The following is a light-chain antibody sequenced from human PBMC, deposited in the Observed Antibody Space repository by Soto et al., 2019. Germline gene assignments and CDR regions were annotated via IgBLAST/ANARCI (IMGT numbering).Light chain of an antibody. CDR1: QDIERN. V-gene: IGKV1-33*01. J-gene: IGKJ2*01. CDR3: QQYDNLPRT. CDR2: DAT. Sequence: DIQPTQSPSPRSASVGERVTITFRASQDIERNLSWYQEKPGKAPKILIYDATRLQAGVPARFSGGGSGTDFTFTISSLQPEDIATYYCQQYDNLPRTFGQGTKVDIK.